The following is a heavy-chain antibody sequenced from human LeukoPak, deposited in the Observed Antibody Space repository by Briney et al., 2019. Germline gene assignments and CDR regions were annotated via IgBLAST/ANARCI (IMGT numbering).Heavy chain of an antibody. CDR1: GFTFSSYA. CDR3: AKMATYYYDSSGYYYVGFDY. D-gene: IGHD3-22*01. V-gene: IGHV3-23*01. J-gene: IGHJ4*02. CDR2: ISGSGGST. Sequence: GGSLRLSCAASGFTFSSYAMSWVRQAPGKGLEWVSAISGSGGSTYYADSVKGRFTISRDNSKNTLYLQMNSLRAEDTAVYYCAKMATYYYDSSGYYYVGFDYWGQGTLVTVSS.